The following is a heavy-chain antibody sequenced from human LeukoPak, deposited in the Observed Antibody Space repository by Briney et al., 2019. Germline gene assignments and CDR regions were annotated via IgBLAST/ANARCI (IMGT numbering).Heavy chain of an antibody. J-gene: IGHJ4*02. V-gene: IGHV3-23*01. CDR1: GFTFSSYD. D-gene: IGHD1-1*01. Sequence: PGGTLRLSCAASGFTFSSYDMSWVRQAPGKGLEWVSGITYSGGSTYYADSVKGRFTISRDNAKNTLYLQMNGLRAEDTALYYCARGFILVGGYNADFDYWGQGALVTVSS. CDR3: ARGFILVGGYNADFDY. CDR2: ITYSGGST.